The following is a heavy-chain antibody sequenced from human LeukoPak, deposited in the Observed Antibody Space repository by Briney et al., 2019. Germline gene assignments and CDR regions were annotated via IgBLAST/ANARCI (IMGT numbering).Heavy chain of an antibody. J-gene: IGHJ2*01. CDR1: GGSISSSNW. V-gene: IGHV4-4*02. D-gene: IGHD4-17*01. CDR3: ARAATTVQAWYFDL. Sequence: PSETLSLTCAVSGGSISSSNWWSWVRQPPGKGLEWIGEIYHSGSTNYNPSLKSRVTISVDKSKNQFSLKLSSVTAADTAVYYCARAATTVQAWYFDLWGRGTLVTVSS. CDR2: IYHSGST.